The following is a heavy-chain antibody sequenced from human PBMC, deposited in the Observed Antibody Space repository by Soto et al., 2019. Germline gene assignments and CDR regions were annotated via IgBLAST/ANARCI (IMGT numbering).Heavy chain of an antibody. D-gene: IGHD6-6*01. CDR2: VYYVGRT. Sequence: QVQLQESGPGLVRPSETLSLTCTVSGGSMNDYYWSWIRQPPGKGLEWIGYVYYVGRTNYNPSLKSRVTMALATSETQFSLKLGSVTTADTAVYYCASQYLGRSSSSSFDPWGQGTLVTVSS. V-gene: IGHV4-59*01. CDR3: ASQYLGRSSSSSFDP. J-gene: IGHJ5*02. CDR1: GGSMNDYY.